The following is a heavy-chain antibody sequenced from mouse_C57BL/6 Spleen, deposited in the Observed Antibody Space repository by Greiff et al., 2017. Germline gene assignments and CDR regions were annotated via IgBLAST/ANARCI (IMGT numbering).Heavy chain of an antibody. Sequence: EVMLVESGGDLVKPGGSLKLSCAASGFTFSSYGMSWVRQTPDKRLEWVATISSGGSYTYYPDSVQGRFTISRDNAKNTLYLQMSSLKSEDTAMYYCARPDYYGSSYAYFDYWGQGTTLTVSS. CDR3: ARPDYYGSSYAYFDY. D-gene: IGHD1-1*01. J-gene: IGHJ2*01. V-gene: IGHV5-6*01. CDR2: ISSGGSYT. CDR1: GFTFSSYG.